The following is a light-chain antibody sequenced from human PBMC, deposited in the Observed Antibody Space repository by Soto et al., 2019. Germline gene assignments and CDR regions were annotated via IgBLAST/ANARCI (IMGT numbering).Light chain of an antibody. V-gene: IGLV2-11*01. CDR1: SSDVGGYNY. Sequence: QSVLTQPRSVSGSPGQSVTISCTGTSSDVGGYNYVSWYQQHPGKAPKLMIYDVSKRPSGVPDRFSGSKSGNTASLTISGLQTEDEADYYCCSYAGSYAFEVFASGTKVTVL. CDR2: DVS. CDR3: CSYAGSYAFEV. J-gene: IGLJ1*01.